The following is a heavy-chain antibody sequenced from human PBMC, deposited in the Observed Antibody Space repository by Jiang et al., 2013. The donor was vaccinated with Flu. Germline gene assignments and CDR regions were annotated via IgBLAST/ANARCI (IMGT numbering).Heavy chain of an antibody. CDR2: ISAYTGNT. CDR1: GYTFTIYG. Sequence: GAEVKKPGASVRVSCKTSGYTFTIYGITWVRQAPGQGLEWMGWISAYTGNTKYAQKLQDRVTMTTDTSTATAYMELRSLRSDDTAIYYCARDPGDYADYWGQGTLVTVSS. CDR3: ARDPGDYADY. V-gene: IGHV1-18*01. J-gene: IGHJ4*02. D-gene: IGHD4-17*01.